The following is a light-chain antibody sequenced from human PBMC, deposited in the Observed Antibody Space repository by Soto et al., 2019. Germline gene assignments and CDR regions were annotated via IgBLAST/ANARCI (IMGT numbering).Light chain of an antibody. V-gene: IGLV2-23*02. CDR1: SSDVGSYNL. Sequence: QSALTQPASVSGSPGQSITISCTGTSSDVGSYNLVSWYQQHPGKAPKLMIYEVSTRPSGVSNRFSGSKSGNTASLTISGLQAEEEADYYCCSYAGSSTWVFGGGTKLTVL. CDR2: EVS. J-gene: IGLJ3*02. CDR3: CSYAGSSTWV.